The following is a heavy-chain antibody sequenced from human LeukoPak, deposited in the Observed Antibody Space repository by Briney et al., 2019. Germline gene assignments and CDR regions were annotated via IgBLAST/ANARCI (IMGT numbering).Heavy chain of an antibody. Sequence: GGSLRLSCAASGFTFSSYGMHWVRQAPGKGLEWVAFIWYDGSNKYYADSVKGRFTISRDNSKNTLYLQMNSLRAEDTAVYYCAKLGGSNQLDYWGQGTLVTVSS. D-gene: IGHD3-10*01. V-gene: IGHV3-30*02. CDR2: IWYDGSNK. CDR3: AKLGGSNQLDY. CDR1: GFTFSSYG. J-gene: IGHJ4*02.